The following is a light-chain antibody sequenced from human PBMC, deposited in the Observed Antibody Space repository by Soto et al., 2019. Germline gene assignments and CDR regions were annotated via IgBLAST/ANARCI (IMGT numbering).Light chain of an antibody. CDR2: DAS. Sequence: DIQMTQSPSTLSASVGDRVTITCRASQSISSWLAWYQQKPGKAPKLLIYDASSLESGVPSRFSGSGSGTEFTLTISSLQPDDFATYYCQQYNRPPPWTFGQGTKVDIK. V-gene: IGKV1-5*01. CDR1: QSISSW. J-gene: IGKJ1*01. CDR3: QQYNRPPPWT.